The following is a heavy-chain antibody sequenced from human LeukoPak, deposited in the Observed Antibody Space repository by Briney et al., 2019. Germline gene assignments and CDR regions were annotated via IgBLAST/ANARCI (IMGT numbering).Heavy chain of an antibody. CDR3: AREAAFWSGYYNYYYYMDV. CDR2: ISAYNGNT. D-gene: IGHD3-3*01. CDR1: GYTFTGYY. Sequence: ASVKVSCKASGYTFTGYYMHWVRQAPGQGLEWMGWISAYNGNTNYAQKLQGRVTMTTDTSTSTAYMELRSLRSDDTAVYYCAREAAFWSGYYNYYYYMDVWGNGTTVTVSS. V-gene: IGHV1-18*04. J-gene: IGHJ6*03.